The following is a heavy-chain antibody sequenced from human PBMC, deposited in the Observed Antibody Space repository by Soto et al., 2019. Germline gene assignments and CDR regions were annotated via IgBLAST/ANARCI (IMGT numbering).Heavy chain of an antibody. CDR1: GYSFTSYG. D-gene: IGHD6-19*01. J-gene: IGHJ4*02. CDR2: ISAYNGNT. Sequence: QVHLVQSGAEVKKPGASVKVSCKASGYSFTSYGSSWVRQAPGQGLEWMGWISAYNGNTNYAKKLQGRVTMTTDTPTTTAYMELRSLRSDDTAVYYCARERAVAGSFYFEYWGQGTLVTVSS. V-gene: IGHV1-18*01. CDR3: ARERAVAGSFYFEY.